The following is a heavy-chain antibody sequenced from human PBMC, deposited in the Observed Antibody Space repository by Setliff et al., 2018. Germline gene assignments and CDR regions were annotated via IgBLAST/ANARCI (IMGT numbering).Heavy chain of an antibody. Sequence: GGSLRLSCASSGFTFSNYATHWVRQAPGKGLEWVSGISWNSGSIGYADSVKGRFTISRDNTKNSLYLQMNSLRGEDTAVYHCTRDQDYYGMDVWGQGTTVTVSS. V-gene: IGHV3-9*01. CDR2: ISWNSGSI. J-gene: IGHJ6*02. CDR1: GFTFSNYA. CDR3: TRDQDYYGMDV.